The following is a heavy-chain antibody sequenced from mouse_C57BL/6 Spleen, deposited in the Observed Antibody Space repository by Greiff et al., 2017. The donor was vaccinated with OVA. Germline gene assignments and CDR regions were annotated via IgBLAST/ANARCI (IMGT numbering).Heavy chain of an antibody. CDR1: GFTFSDYG. V-gene: IGHV5-17*01. J-gene: IGHJ4*01. CDR3: ARPYWDYYAMDY. D-gene: IGHD4-1*01. CDR2: ISSGSSTI. Sequence: EVKLMESGGGLVKPGGSLKLSCAASGFTFSDYGMHWVRQAPEKGLEWVAYISSGSSTIYYADTVKGRFTISRDNAKNTLFLQMTSLRSEDTAMYYCARPYWDYYAMDYWGQGTSVIVSS.